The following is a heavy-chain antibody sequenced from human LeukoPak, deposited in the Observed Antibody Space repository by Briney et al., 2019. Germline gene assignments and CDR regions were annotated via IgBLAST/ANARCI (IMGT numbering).Heavy chain of an antibody. CDR2: IYYSGST. CDR3: ARRGYDSSGFD. V-gene: IGHV4-59*01. D-gene: IGHD3-22*01. CDR1: GGSISSYY. J-gene: IGHJ4*02. Sequence: PSETLSLTCTVSGGSISSYYWSWIRRPPGRGLEWIGYIYYSGSTNYNPSLKSRVTISVDTSKNQFSLKLSSVTAADTAVYYCARRGYDSSGFDWGQGTLVTVSS.